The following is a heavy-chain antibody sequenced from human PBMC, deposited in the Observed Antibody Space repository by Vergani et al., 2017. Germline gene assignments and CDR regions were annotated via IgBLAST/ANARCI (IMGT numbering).Heavy chain of an antibody. Sequence: QVQLVQSGAEVKKPGSSVKVSCKASGCTFSSYAISWVRQAPGQGLEWMGWINPNSGGTNYAQKFQGRVTMTRDTSISTAYMELSRLRSDDTAVYYCARDLMGGGLWGQGTLVTVSS. J-gene: IGHJ4*02. CDR1: GCTFSSYA. CDR2: INPNSGGT. CDR3: ARDLMGGGL. D-gene: IGHD1-26*01. V-gene: IGHV1-2*02.